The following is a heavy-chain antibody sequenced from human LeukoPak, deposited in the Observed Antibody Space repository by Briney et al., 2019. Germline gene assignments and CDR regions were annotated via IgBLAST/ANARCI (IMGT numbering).Heavy chain of an antibody. Sequence: ASVKVSCKASGYTFTSYAMNWVRQAPGQGLEWMGWINTNTGNPTYAQGFTGRFVFSLDTSVSTAYLQISSLKAEDTAVYYCARDWTAGLGSGSYFDAFDIWGQGTMVTVSS. J-gene: IGHJ3*02. V-gene: IGHV7-4-1*02. CDR3: ARDWTAGLGSGSYFDAFDI. CDR1: GYTFTSYA. D-gene: IGHD1-26*01. CDR2: INTNTGNP.